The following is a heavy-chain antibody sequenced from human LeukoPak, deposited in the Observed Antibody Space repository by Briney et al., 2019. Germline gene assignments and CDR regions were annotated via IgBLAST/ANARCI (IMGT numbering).Heavy chain of an antibody. Sequence: GGSLRLSCAASGFTFSTYGMSWVRQAPGKGLAWVSGISGSGDSTYYADSVRGRFTISRDNSKNTLFLQMNSLRAEDAAVYYCAKEGGGYDSTFDYWGQGTLVTVSS. D-gene: IGHD5-12*01. CDR3: AKEGGGYDSTFDY. J-gene: IGHJ4*02. CDR2: ISGSGDST. V-gene: IGHV3-23*01. CDR1: GFTFSTYG.